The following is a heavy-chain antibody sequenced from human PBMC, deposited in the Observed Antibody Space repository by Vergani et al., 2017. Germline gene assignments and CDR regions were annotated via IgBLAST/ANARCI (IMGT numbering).Heavy chain of an antibody. V-gene: IGHV4-31*03. CDR1: GGSISSGGYY. CDR2: IYYSGST. J-gene: IGHJ5*02. Sequence: QVQLQESGPGLVKPSQTLSLTCTVSGGSISSGGYYWSWIRQHPGKGLEWIGYIYYSGSTYSNPSLKRRVTISVDTSKNQFSLKLSSVTAADTAGYYCARGDSGSPAWFDPWGQGTLVTVSS. D-gene: IGHD1-26*01. CDR3: ARGDSGSPAWFDP.